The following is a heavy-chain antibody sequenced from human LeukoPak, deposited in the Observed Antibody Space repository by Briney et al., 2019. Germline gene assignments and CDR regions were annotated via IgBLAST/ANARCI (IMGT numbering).Heavy chain of an antibody. V-gene: IGHV4-39*07. D-gene: IGHD5-18*01. CDR3: ARAKIWLNWFDP. J-gene: IGHJ5*02. CDR2: IYSSGST. Sequence: ASETLSLTCRVSGASINSGSNYWGWIRQPPGKTLEWIGSIYSSGSTYYNPSLKSRVIIMIDTPKNHFSLTLSSVTAADTAVYYCARAKIWLNWFDPWGQGTLVTVSS. CDR1: GASINSGSNY.